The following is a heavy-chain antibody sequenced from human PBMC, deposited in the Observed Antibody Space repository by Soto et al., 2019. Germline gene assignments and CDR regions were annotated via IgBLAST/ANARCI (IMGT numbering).Heavy chain of an antibody. D-gene: IGHD3-16*01. Sequence: ASVKVSCKASGYSFTNNDVSWVRQATGQGLEWMGWMNPGSGDTGYAQKFQGRVTMTRDISIATAYMELSSLRSDDTAIYYCARMATFGSLNWFDPWGQGTLVTVSS. CDR2: MNPGSGDT. CDR3: ARMATFGSLNWFDP. J-gene: IGHJ5*02. V-gene: IGHV1-8*01. CDR1: GYSFTNND.